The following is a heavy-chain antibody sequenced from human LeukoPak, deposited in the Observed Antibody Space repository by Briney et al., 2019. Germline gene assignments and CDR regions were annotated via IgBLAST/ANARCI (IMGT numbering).Heavy chain of an antibody. V-gene: IGHV3-23*01. CDR1: GFTFSNYW. J-gene: IGHJ4*02. CDR2: ISGSGGAT. CDR3: AKDRGDSNGWSYFDH. Sequence: PGGSLRLSCAASGFTFSNYWMSWVRQAPGKGLEWVSAISGSGGATYYADSVKGRFTISRDTSKNTLDLQMNSLRAEDTAVYYCAKDRGDSNGWSYFDHWGQGTPVTVSS. D-gene: IGHD6-19*01.